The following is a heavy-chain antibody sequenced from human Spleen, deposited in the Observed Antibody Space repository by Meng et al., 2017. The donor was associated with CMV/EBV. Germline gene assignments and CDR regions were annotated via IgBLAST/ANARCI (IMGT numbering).Heavy chain of an antibody. J-gene: IGHJ4*02. CDR3: GRGGNVVVLAAFKDFDY. D-gene: IGHD2-15*01. CDR1: GFTFSRYA. CDR2: ISSSGDTI. Sequence: GGSLRLSCAASGFTFSRYAMSWVRQAPGKGLEWLSYISSSGDTIFYADSLRGRFTISRDNAKNPVYLEMKTLRAEDTDVYYCGRGGNVVVLAAFKDFDYWGQGALVTVSS. V-gene: IGHV3-48*04.